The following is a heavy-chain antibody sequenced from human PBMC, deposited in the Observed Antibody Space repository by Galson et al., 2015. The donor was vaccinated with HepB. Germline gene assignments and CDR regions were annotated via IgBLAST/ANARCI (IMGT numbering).Heavy chain of an antibody. CDR2: INSDGSST. V-gene: IGHV3-74*01. D-gene: IGHD2-2*01. J-gene: IGHJ5*02. CDR1: GFTFSSYW. Sequence: SLRLSCAASGFTFSSYWMHWVRQAPGKGLVWVSRINSDGSSTSYADSVKGRFTISRDNAKNTLYLQMNSLRAEDTAVYYCAKETSTARSKGFDPWGQGTLVTVSS. CDR3: AKETSTARSKGFDP.